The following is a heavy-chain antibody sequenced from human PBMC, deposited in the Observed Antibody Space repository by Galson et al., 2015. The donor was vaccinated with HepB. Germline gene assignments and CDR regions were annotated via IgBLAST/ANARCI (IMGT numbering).Heavy chain of an antibody. V-gene: IGHV3-33*08. Sequence: SLRLSCAASGFTFSSYGMHWVRQAPGKGLEWVAVIWYDGSNKYYADSVKGRFTISRDNSKNTLYLQMNSLRAEDTAVYYCARDYYDSSGYPEYYFDYWGQGTLVTVSS. D-gene: IGHD3-22*01. J-gene: IGHJ4*02. CDR1: GFTFSSYG. CDR2: IWYDGSNK. CDR3: ARDYYDSSGYPEYYFDY.